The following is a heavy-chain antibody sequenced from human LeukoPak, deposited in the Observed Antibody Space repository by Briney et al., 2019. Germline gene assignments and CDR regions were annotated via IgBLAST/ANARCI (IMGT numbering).Heavy chain of an antibody. Sequence: ASVKVSCKASGYALTTYDINWVRQATGQGLEWMGWMNPTSGNTGYTQQFQGRVTMTRNSSISTAYMELSRLRSEDTAVYYCARGGGSGHKENWFDSWRQGTLVTVSA. V-gene: IGHV1-8*01. CDR1: GYALTTYD. CDR3: ARGGGSGHKENWFDS. J-gene: IGHJ5*01. D-gene: IGHD6-19*01. CDR2: MNPTSGNT.